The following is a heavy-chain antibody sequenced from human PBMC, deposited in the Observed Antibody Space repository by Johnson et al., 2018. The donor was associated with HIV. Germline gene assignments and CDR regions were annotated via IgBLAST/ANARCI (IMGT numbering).Heavy chain of an antibody. Sequence: QVQLVESGGGLVQPGGSLRLSCAASGFTVSRNYMTWVRQAPGKGLEWVAVISYDGSNKYYADPVKGRFTISRDNSKNTLYLQMNSLRAEDTAVYYCASDSSSWYGSAFDIWGQGTMVTVSS. D-gene: IGHD6-13*01. J-gene: IGHJ3*02. CDR3: ASDSSSWYGSAFDI. CDR2: ISYDGSNK. V-gene: IGHV3-30*03. CDR1: GFTVSRNY.